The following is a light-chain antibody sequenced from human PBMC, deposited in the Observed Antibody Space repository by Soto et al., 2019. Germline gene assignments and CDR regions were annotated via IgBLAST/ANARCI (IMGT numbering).Light chain of an antibody. Sequence: QSVLTQPASVAGSPGQSITISCTGTSRDVGGYNYVSWYQQYPGKAPKVLIYEVTYRPSGVSSRFSGSKSGNTASLTISGLQAEDEAHYYCSSYTSTGALVSGGGTKLTVL. CDR3: SSYTSTGALV. J-gene: IGLJ3*02. CDR1: SRDVGGYNY. V-gene: IGLV2-14*01. CDR2: EVT.